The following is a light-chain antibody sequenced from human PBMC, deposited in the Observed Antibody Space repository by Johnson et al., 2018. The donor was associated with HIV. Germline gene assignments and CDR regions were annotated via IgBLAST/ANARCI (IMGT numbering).Light chain of an antibody. V-gene: IGLV1-51*01. CDR2: DNN. Sequence: QSVLTQSPSVSAAPGQKVTISCSGSSSNIGNNYVSWYQQLPGTAPKLLIYDNNKRPSGIPDRFSGSKSGTSATLGITGLQTGDEADYYCGTWDSSLSGTSYVFGTGTKVTVL. CDR1: SSNIGNNY. CDR3: GTWDSSLSGTSYV. J-gene: IGLJ1*01.